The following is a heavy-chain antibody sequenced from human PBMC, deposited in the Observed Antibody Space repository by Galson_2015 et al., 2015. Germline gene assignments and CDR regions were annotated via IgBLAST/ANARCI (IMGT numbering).Heavy chain of an antibody. CDR2: IYPGDSDI. CDR3: ARLTVGKYYYDY. J-gene: IGHJ4*02. V-gene: IGHV5-51*01. Sequence: QSGAEVKKPGESLKISCQGSGSSFPRYWIAWVRQMPGKGLEWMGIIYPGDSDIRYSPSFQGQVTISADNSIGTAYLQWSSLKASDTAMYYCARLTVGKYYYDYWGQGTLVTVSS. CDR1: GSSFPRYW. D-gene: IGHD2-21*02.